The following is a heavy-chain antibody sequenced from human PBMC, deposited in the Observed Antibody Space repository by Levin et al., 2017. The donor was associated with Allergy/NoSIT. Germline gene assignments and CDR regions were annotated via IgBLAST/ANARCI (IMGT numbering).Heavy chain of an antibody. D-gene: IGHD3-9*01. CDR3: TKERPLEFYRGNYNYYHYMEV. J-gene: IGHJ6*03. V-gene: IGHV3-33*06. CDR1: YSYFNSYG. CDR2: IWLDGSKQ. Sequence: GGSLRLSCAGSYSYFNSYGMHWVRQTPGKGLEWVAHIWLDGSKQSYAESVKGRFTISRDNSKKTLELHMNGLRIEDTGIYYCTKERPLEFYRGNYNYYHYMEVWGKGATVIVSS.